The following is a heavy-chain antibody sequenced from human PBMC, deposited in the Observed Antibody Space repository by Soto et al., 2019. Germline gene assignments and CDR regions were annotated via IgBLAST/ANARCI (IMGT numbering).Heavy chain of an antibody. J-gene: IGHJ4*02. CDR1: GGSIRSYY. D-gene: IGHD5-18*01. Sequence: SETLSLTCTVSGGSIRSYYWTWIRQPPGKGLEWLGYIFYSGSTFYNPSLKSRATISIHTSKSQFSLQLTSVTAADTAVYYCARGAADTAMVDSWGQGTLVTVSS. CDR3: ARGAADTAMVDS. V-gene: IGHV4-59*01. CDR2: IFYSGST.